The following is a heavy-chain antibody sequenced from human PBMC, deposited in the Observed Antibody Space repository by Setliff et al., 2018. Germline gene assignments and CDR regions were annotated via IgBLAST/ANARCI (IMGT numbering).Heavy chain of an antibody. CDR1: GYSFTTYA. CDR3: ARGGYSYGYDHGFDI. CDR2: ISAYNGNT. D-gene: IGHD5-18*01. J-gene: IGHJ3*02. Sequence: ASVKVSCKASGYSFTTYAMSWMRQAPGQGLEWMGWISAYNGNTKYAQKLQGRVTMATDISTSTAYMELRSLRSDDTAVYYCARGGYSYGYDHGFDIWGQGTMVTVSS. V-gene: IGHV1-18*01.